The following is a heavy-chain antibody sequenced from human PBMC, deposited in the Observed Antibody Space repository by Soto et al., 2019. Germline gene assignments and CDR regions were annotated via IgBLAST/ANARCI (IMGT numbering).Heavy chain of an antibody. V-gene: IGHV1-69*06. Sequence: SVEVSCKASGGTFSSYAISWVRQAPGQGLEWMGGIIPIFGTANYAQKFQGRVTITADKSTSTAYMELSSLRSEDTAVYYCAILPTYYYDSSGYPQGRDYWGQGTLVTVSS. J-gene: IGHJ4*02. CDR1: GGTFSSYA. D-gene: IGHD3-22*01. CDR3: AILPTYYYDSSGYPQGRDY. CDR2: IIPIFGTA.